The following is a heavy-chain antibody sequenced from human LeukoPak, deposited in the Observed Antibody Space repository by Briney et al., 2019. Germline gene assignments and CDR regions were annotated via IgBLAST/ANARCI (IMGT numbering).Heavy chain of an antibody. Sequence: PSETLSLTCTVSGGSISSYYWIWIRQPAGRGLEWNGRIDASGSTNYNPSLKSRVTMSVDSSKNQFSLKVSSVTAADTAVYYCARKDGDIWGQGTMVTVSS. D-gene: IGHD5-24*01. V-gene: IGHV4-4*07. CDR1: GGSISSYY. CDR2: IDASGST. CDR3: ARKDGDI. J-gene: IGHJ3*02.